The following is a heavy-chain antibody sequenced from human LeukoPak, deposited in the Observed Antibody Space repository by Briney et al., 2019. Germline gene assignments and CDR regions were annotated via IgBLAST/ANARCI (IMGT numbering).Heavy chain of an antibody. J-gene: IGHJ4*02. Sequence: PGGSLRLSCAPSGFTFSGYYMSRVRQAPGKGLEWVSYITPSGSTIYYADSVKGRFTISRDNAKNSLYLQMTSLRAEDTAVYFCAGRDVYNSAYWGQGTLVTVSS. CDR2: ITPSGSTI. CDR3: AGRDVYNSAY. CDR1: GFTFSGYY. D-gene: IGHD5-24*01. V-gene: IGHV3-11*01.